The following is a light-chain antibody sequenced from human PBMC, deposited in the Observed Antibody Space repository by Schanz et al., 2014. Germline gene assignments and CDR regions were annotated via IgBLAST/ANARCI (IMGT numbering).Light chain of an antibody. CDR3: QQSNRVPFT. CDR2: SAS. CDR1: QSISNY. J-gene: IGKJ3*01. Sequence: DIQMTQSPSSLSASVGDRVTITCRASQSISNYLNWYQQSPGKAPKLLIYSASSLHSGVPSRFSGSGSGTDFTLSISSLQLEDFATYYCQQSNRVPFTFGPGTKVNIK. V-gene: IGKV1-39*01.